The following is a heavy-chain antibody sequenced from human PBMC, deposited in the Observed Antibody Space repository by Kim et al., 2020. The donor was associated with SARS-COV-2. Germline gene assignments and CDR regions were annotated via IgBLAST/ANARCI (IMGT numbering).Heavy chain of an antibody. CDR3: AREYGSGWPQGLFDP. D-gene: IGHD6-19*01. CDR2: INAGNGNT. CDR1: GYTFTSYA. J-gene: IGHJ5*02. V-gene: IGHV1-3*01. Sequence: ASVKVSCKASGYTFTSYAIHWVRQAPGQRLEWMGWINAGNGNTKYSQKFQGRVTITRDTSATSAYMELSSLGSEDTAVYYCAREYGSGWPQGLFDPWGQG.